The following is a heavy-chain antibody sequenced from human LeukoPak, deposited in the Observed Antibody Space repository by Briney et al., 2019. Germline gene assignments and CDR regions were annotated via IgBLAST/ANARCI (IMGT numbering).Heavy chain of an antibody. V-gene: IGHV4-34*01. D-gene: IGHD5-12*01. Sequence: SETLSLTCAVYGGSFSGYYWSWIRQPPGKGLEWIGEINHSGSTNYNPSLKSRVTISVDTSKNQFSLKLSSVTAADTAVYFCARSQEFRDIVATTNSYYYGLDVWGQGTTVTVSS. CDR2: INHSGST. CDR3: ARSQEFRDIVATTNSYYYGLDV. J-gene: IGHJ6*02. CDR1: GGSFSGYY.